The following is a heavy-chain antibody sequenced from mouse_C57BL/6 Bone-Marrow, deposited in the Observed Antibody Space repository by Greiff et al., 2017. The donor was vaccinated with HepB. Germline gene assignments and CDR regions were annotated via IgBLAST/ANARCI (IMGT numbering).Heavy chain of an antibody. J-gene: IGHJ1*03. D-gene: IGHD2-5*01. Sequence: QVQLQQSGAELARPGASVKLSCKASGYTFTSYGISWVKQRTGQGLEWIGEIYPRSGNTYYNEKFKGKATLTADKSSSTAYMGLRSLTSEDSAVYFCARPSYSNYDWYFDVWGTGTTVTVSS. CDR3: ARPSYSNYDWYFDV. V-gene: IGHV1-81*01. CDR2: IYPRSGNT. CDR1: GYTFTSYG.